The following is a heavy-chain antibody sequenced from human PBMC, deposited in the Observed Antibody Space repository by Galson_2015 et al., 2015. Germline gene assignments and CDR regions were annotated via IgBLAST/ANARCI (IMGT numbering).Heavy chain of an antibody. CDR3: ASDILTGYLFDY. Sequence: SLRLSCAASGFTFSGYTMNWVRQAPGKGLGWVSSISTSSSYIYYADSVKGRFTISRDNAKNSLYLQMNSLRVEDTAVYYCASDILTGYLFDYWGQGTLVTVSS. J-gene: IGHJ4*02. CDR2: ISTSSSYI. CDR1: GFTFSGYT. D-gene: IGHD3-9*01. V-gene: IGHV3-21*01.